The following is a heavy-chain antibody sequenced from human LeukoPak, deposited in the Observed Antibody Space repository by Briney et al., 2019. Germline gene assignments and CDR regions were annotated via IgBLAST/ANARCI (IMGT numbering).Heavy chain of an antibody. V-gene: IGHV3-23*01. CDR1: GFTFGSYA. Sequence: GGSLRLSCAASGFTFGSYATSWVRQAPGKGLQWVSAVSDGGGSTYYADSVKGRFTISRDNSKNTLYLQMNSLRAEDTAVYYCAKAQPKYSYEYYFDYWGQGTLVTVSS. J-gene: IGHJ4*02. D-gene: IGHD5-18*01. CDR3: AKAQPKYSYEYYFDY. CDR2: VSDGGGST.